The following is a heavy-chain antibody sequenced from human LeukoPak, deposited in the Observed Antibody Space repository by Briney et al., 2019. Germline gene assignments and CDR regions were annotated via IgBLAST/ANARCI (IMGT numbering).Heavy chain of an antibody. Sequence: GGSLRLSCAASGFTFSNSAMNWVRQVPGKGLEWGSSIDYDSSHIYYAASVRGRFTISRDYARNSAYLQMNSLRVEDTAVYYCARDPLRYLRVGHYDYWGQGTLVAVSS. CDR3: ARDPLRYLRVGHYDY. CDR2: IDYDSSHI. V-gene: IGHV3-21*01. D-gene: IGHD3-9*01. J-gene: IGHJ4*02. CDR1: GFTFSNSA.